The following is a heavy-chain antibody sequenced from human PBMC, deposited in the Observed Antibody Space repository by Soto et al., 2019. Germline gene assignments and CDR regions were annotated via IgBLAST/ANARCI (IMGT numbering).Heavy chain of an antibody. J-gene: IGHJ6*03. CDR2: ISYDGSNK. V-gene: IGHV3-30*18. D-gene: IGHD3-10*01. CDR1: GFTFSSYG. CDR3: ANDLLGVGESYYYIDV. Sequence: QVQLVESGGGVVQPGRSLRLSCAASGFTFSSYGMHWVRQAPGKGLEWVAGISYDGSNKYYADSVKGRFTISRDNSKNTLYLQINSLRTEDTAVYYCANDLLGVGESYYYIDVWGKGTTVTVSS.